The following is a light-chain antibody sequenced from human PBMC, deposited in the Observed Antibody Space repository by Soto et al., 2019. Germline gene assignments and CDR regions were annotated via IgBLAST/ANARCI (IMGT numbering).Light chain of an antibody. Sequence: QSVLTQPPSASGTPGQTVTISCSGSSSNIGSYTVNWYQQLPGTAPKLLIFSNNQRPSGVPDRFSGSRSGTSASLPISGVQSEDEADYYCAAWDDSLNALVFGGGTQLTVL. V-gene: IGLV1-44*01. CDR3: AAWDDSLNALV. J-gene: IGLJ2*01. CDR2: SNN. CDR1: SSNIGSYT.